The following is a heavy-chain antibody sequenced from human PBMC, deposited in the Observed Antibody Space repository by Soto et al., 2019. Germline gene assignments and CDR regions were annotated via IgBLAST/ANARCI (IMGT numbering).Heavy chain of an antibody. J-gene: IGHJ4*02. CDR2: IWYDGSNK. D-gene: IGHD2-15*01. Sequence: QVQLVGSGGGVVQPGRSLRLSCAASGFIFNEYGMHWVRQAPGKGLEWVAVIWYDGSNKYYADSVKGRFTFSRDNSKNTMSLQMNSLRVEDTAVYYCARWGCSGSNCNLNQRSFDLWGQGTLVTVSS. CDR1: GFIFNEYG. V-gene: IGHV3-33*03. CDR3: ARWGCSGSNCNLNQRSFDL.